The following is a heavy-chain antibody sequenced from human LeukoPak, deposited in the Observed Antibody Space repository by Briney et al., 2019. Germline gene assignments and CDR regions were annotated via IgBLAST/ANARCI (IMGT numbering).Heavy chain of an antibody. CDR3: ASLPRGSSCLNY. CDR1: GVSISSGGYY. V-gene: IGHV4-31*03. Sequence: SQTLSRTCTVSGVSISSGGYYWGWIRQHPGKGWKGIGYIFYVVSTFYNPSLKSRVTISVDTSKNTFSLSLGSVTPADTAVYYCASLPRGSSCLNYWGQGTLVTVSS. J-gene: IGHJ4*02. CDR2: IFYVVST. D-gene: IGHD6-13*01.